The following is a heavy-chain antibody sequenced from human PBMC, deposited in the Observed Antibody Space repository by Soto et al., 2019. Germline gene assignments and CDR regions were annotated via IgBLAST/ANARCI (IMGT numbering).Heavy chain of an antibody. CDR1: GFTVSSNY. Sequence: EVQLVESGGGLVQRGGSLRLSCAASGFTVSSNYMSWVRHAPGKGLEGVSVIYSGGSAYYADSVKGRFSISRDNSKNTLYLQMNSLRAEDTAVYYCARHGYSYGGGYFDYWGQGTLVTVSS. D-gene: IGHD5-18*01. J-gene: IGHJ4*02. V-gene: IGHV3-66*04. CDR2: IYSGGSA. CDR3: ARHGYSYGGGYFDY.